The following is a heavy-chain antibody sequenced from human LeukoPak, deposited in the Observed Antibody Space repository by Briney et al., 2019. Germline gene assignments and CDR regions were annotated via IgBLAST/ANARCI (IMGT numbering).Heavy chain of an antibody. CDR2: IYWDDDK. Sequence: SGPTLAKPTQTLTLTCTFSGFSLSTSGVGVGWIRQPPGKALEWLALIYWDDDKRYSPSLKSRLTITKDTSKNQVVLTMTNMDPVDTATYYCAHSRDDMVRGYFDYWGQGTLVTVSS. J-gene: IGHJ4*02. CDR1: GFSLSTSGVG. D-gene: IGHD3-10*01. CDR3: AHSRDDMVRGYFDY. V-gene: IGHV2-5*02.